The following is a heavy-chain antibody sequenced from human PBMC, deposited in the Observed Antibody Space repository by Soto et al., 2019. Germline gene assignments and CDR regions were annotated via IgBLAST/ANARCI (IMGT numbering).Heavy chain of an antibody. V-gene: IGHV1-69*13. CDR1: GGTFSSYT. Sequence: SVKVSCKASGGTFSSYTISWVRQAPGQGLEWMGGITPIFGTANYAQKFQGRVTITADESTSTAYMELSSLRSEDTAVYYCARDSTPTIFGVVMWAFDIWGQGTMVTVSS. D-gene: IGHD3-3*01. J-gene: IGHJ3*02. CDR3: ARDSTPTIFGVVMWAFDI. CDR2: ITPIFGTA.